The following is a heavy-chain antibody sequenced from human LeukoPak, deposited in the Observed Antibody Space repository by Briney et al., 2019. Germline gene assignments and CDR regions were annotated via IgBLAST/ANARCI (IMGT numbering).Heavy chain of an antibody. J-gene: IGHJ4*02. Sequence: SGPALVKPTQTLTLTCTFSEFSLTASGMCVSWIRQPPGKALEWLARIDWDGDEHYSTSLKTRLTISKDTSKNQVVLTMTNMDPVDTATYYCARPYIGTYCYRFDYRGQGTPVTVSS. D-gene: IGHD1-26*01. CDR2: IDWDGDE. V-gene: IGHV2-70*11. CDR3: ARPYIGTYCYRFDY. CDR1: EFSLTASGMC.